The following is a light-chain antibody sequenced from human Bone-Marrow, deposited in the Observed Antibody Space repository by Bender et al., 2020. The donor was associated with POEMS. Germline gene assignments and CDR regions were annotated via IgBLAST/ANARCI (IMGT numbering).Light chain of an antibody. CDR3: TSYTRSSTWV. CDR2: RND. CDR1: SSNIGTNY. Sequence: QSVLTQPPSASGTPGQRVTISCSGSSSNIGTNYAYWYQQLPGTAPKVVIYRNDQRPSGVPDRFSASKSGTSASLAISGLRSEDEADYYCTSYTRSSTWVFGGGTKLTVL. V-gene: IGLV1-47*01. J-gene: IGLJ3*02.